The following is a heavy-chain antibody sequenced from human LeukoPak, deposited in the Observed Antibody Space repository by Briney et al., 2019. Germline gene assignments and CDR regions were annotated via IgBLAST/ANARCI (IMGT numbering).Heavy chain of an antibody. J-gene: IGHJ4*02. CDR1: GYSISSSYY. CDR3: ARHDTAWNPKI. D-gene: IGHD1-1*01. V-gene: IGHV4-38-2*01. Sequence: SETLSLTCAVSGYSISSSYYWGWIRQPPGKGLEWIGSIYRSGSTYYNPSLKSRVTISVDTSKNQFSLKLSSVTAADTAVYYCARHDTAWNPKIWGQGTLVTVSS. CDR2: IYRSGST.